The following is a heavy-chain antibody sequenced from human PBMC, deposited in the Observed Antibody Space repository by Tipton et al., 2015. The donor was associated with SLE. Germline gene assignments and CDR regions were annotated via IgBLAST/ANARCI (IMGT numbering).Heavy chain of an antibody. J-gene: IGHJ4*02. CDR2: IYHSGNS. CDR1: GYSISSGYY. V-gene: IGHV4-38-2*02. Sequence: TLSLTCAVSGYSISSGYYWGWIRQPPGKGLEWIGSIYHSGNSYYNPSLKSRVTISVDTSKNQFSLKLSSVTAADTAVYYCARDGTLLWFGALDYWGQGTLVTVSS. D-gene: IGHD3-10*01. CDR3: ARDGTLLWFGALDY.